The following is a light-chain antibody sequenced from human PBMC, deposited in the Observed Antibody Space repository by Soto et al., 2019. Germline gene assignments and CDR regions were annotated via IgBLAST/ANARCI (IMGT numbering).Light chain of an antibody. V-gene: IGLV4-69*01. J-gene: IGLJ2*01. CDR3: QTWGSGIVV. CDR2: RNSDGSH. CDR1: SGHSNYA. Sequence: QAVVTQSPSASASLGASVKLTCTLSSGHSNYAIAWHQQQSEKGPRYLMKRNSDGSHSKGDGIPDRFSGSSSGAERYLTISSLQSEDEADYYCQTWGSGIVVFGGGTKLTVL.